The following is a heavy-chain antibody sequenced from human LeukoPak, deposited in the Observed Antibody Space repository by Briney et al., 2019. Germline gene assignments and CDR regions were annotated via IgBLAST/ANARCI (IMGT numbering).Heavy chain of an antibody. CDR1: GGSISSGGYY. V-gene: IGHV4-61*08. CDR2: IYYSGST. Sequence: SETLSLTCTVSGGSISSGGYYWSWIRQPPGKGLEWIGYIYYSGSTNYNPSLKSRVTISVDTSKNQFSLKLSSVTAADTAVYYCARFVVVPAVFDYWGQGTLVTVSS. J-gene: IGHJ4*02. D-gene: IGHD2-2*01. CDR3: ARFVVVPAVFDY.